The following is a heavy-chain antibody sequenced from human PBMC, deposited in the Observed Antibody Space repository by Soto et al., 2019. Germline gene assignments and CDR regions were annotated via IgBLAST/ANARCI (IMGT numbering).Heavy chain of an antibody. CDR3: ARSPGGDYYYYGMDV. J-gene: IGHJ6*02. CDR2: IYYGGTT. CDR1: GGSITSGGYS. Sequence: SETLSLTCAVSGGSITSGGYSWSWIRQPPGKGLEFIGYIYYGGTTYYNPSLKSRVTISLDGSKNQFSLKLSSVTAADTAVYYCARSPGGDYYYYGMDVWGQGT. V-gene: IGHV4-30-2*01. D-gene: IGHD4-17*01.